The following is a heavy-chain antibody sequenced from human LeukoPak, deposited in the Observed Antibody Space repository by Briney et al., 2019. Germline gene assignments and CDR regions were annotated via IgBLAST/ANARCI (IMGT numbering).Heavy chain of an antibody. Sequence: GRSLRLSCGASGFTFSNYGMHWVRQAPGNGREWVSAISGSGGSTYYADSVKGRFTISRDNAKNSLYLQMNSLRAEDTAVYYCGGSGLGGGITMVRGVDYWGQGTLVTVSS. J-gene: IGHJ4*02. CDR3: GGSGLGGGITMVRGVDY. CDR1: GFTFSNYG. D-gene: IGHD3-10*01. V-gene: IGHV3-21*04. CDR2: ISGSGGST.